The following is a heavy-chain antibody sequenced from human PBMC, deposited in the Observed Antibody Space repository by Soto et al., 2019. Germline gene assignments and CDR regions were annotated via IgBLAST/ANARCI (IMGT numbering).Heavy chain of an antibody. CDR3: AKDRYDLSWYEVALDS. Sequence: LRLSCAASGFSFDRYAMHWVRQVPGRGLEWVAGLNWRGDNIAYADSVKGRFTISRDNAKHSLFLQMDSLRPEDTAQYFCAKDRYDLSWYEVALDSWGHGIPVTVSS. J-gene: IGHJ5*01. CDR2: LNWRGDNI. V-gene: IGHV3-9*01. D-gene: IGHD5-12*01. CDR1: GFSFDRYA.